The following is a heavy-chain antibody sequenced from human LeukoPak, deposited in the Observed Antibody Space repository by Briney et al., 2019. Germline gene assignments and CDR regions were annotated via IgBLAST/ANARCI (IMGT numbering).Heavy chain of an antibody. D-gene: IGHD6-13*01. CDR2: ISDSGGGA. CDR3: AKDRPYISSWYGCSTP. Sequence: GGSLRLSCAASGFTFSSYSMNWVRQAPGKGLEWVSTISDSGGGAYYADSVKGRFTISRGSSRSTLYLQMHSLRAEDTAVYYCAKDRPYISSWYGCSTPWGQGTLVTVSS. CDR1: GFTFSSYS. J-gene: IGHJ5*02. V-gene: IGHV3-23*01.